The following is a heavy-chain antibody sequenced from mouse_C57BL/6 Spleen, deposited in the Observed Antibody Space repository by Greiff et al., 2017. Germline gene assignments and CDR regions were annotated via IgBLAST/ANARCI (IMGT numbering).Heavy chain of an antibody. Sequence: QVQLQQSGPELVKPGASVKLSCKASGYTSTSYDINWVKQRPGQGLEWIGWIYARDGSTKYNEKFKGKATWPVDTSSSTACLELRSLTSADSAVYFCARSGIYYYYSGAYWGQGTLVTVSA. D-gene: IGHD2-4*01. J-gene: IGHJ3*01. CDR3: ARSGIYYYYSGAY. CDR1: GYTSTSYD. V-gene: IGHV1-85*01. CDR2: IYARDGST.